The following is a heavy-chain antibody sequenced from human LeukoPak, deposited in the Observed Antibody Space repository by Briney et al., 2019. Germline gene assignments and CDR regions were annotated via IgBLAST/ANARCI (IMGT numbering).Heavy chain of an antibody. J-gene: IGHJ4*02. V-gene: IGHV3-23*01. Sequence: GGSLRLSCAASGFTFSSSAMSWVRQAPGKGLEWVSDISRSGGSTYYVDSVKVRFTISRDNSKNTLYLQMNSLRAEDTAVSYCAKGRGMGVADFHSDYFDYWGQGTLVTVSS. CDR3: AKGRGMGVADFHSDYFDY. D-gene: IGHD6-19*01. CDR2: ISRSGGST. CDR1: GFTFSSSA.